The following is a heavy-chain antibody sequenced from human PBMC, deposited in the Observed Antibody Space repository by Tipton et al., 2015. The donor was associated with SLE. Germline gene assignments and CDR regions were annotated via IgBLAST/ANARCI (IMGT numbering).Heavy chain of an antibody. D-gene: IGHD3-10*01. CDR2: IYHSGST. CDR1: GGSISSYY. CDR3: ARDNYYGSGSSSRWFDP. J-gene: IGHJ5*02. V-gene: IGHV4-59*01. Sequence: TLSLTCTVSGGSISSYYWGWIRQPPGKGLEWIGSIYHSGSTNYNPSLKSRVTISVDTSKNQFSLKLSSVTAADTAVYYCARDNYYGSGSSSRWFDPWGQGTLVTVSS.